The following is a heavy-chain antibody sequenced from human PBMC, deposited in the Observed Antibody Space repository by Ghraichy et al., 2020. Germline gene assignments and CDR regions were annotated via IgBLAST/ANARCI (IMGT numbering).Heavy chain of an antibody. J-gene: IGHJ4*02. CDR3: ARDAPSHIEVAGRDY. V-gene: IGHV3-21*01. Sequence: GGSLRLSCAASGFTFSSYSMNWVRQAPGKGLEWVSSISSSSSYIYYADSVKGRFTISRDNAKNSLYLQMNSLKAEDTAVYYCARDAPSHIEVAGRDYWGQGTLVTVSS. CDR1: GFTFSSYS. CDR2: ISSSSSYI. D-gene: IGHD6-19*01.